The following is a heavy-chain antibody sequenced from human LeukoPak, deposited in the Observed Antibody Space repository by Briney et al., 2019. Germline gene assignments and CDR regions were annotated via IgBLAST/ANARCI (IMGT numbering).Heavy chain of an antibody. V-gene: IGHV3-21*01. J-gene: IGHJ4*02. CDR1: GFTFSSYS. D-gene: IGHD3-16*02. CDR2: ISSSTSYI. CDR3: ARGHGYDYVWGSYRYDY. Sequence: GGSLRLSCAASGFTFSSYSMNWVRQAPGKGLEWVSSISSSTSYIYYADSVKGRFTISRDNAKNSLYLQMNSLRAEDTAVYYCARGHGYDYVWGSYRYDYWGQGTLVTVSS.